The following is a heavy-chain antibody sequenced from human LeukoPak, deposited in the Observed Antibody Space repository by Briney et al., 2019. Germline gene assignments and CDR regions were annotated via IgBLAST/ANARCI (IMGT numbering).Heavy chain of an antibody. J-gene: IGHJ6*02. Sequence: GGSLRLSCAGSGFTFSSYAMSWVRQAPGKGLDWVSGISGSGGSTYYADSVKGRFTIYRDNSKNTLYLQMSSLRAEDTAVYYCAKRGRYGSGSYYNSLYGMDVWGQGTTVTVSS. CDR1: GFTFSSYA. D-gene: IGHD3-10*01. V-gene: IGHV3-23*01. CDR2: ISGSGGST. CDR3: AKRGRYGSGSYYNSLYGMDV.